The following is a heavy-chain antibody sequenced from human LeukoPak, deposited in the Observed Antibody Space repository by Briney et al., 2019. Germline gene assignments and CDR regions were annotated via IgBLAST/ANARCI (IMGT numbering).Heavy chain of an antibody. CDR3: ARGGGPYSGSYVWEYYYYGMDV. D-gene: IGHD1-26*01. J-gene: IGHJ6*02. Sequence: ASVKVSCKASGYTFTSYGISWVRQAPGEGLEWMGWISAYNGNTNYAQKLQGRVTMTTDTSTSTAYMELRSLRSDDTAVYYCARGGGPYSGSYVWEYYYYGMDVWGQGTTVTVSS. CDR2: ISAYNGNT. CDR1: GYTFTSYG. V-gene: IGHV1-18*01.